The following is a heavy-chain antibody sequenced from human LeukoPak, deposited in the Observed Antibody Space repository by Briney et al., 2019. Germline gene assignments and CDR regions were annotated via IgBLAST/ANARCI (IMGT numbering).Heavy chain of an antibody. V-gene: IGHV3-30*18. CDR2: ISYDGSDK. CDR1: GFTFSSYG. D-gene: IGHD3-3*01. CDR3: AKDRGTIFGVVMQYFQH. J-gene: IGHJ1*01. Sequence: GGSLRLSCAASGFTFSSYGMHWVRQAPGKGLEWVAVISYDGSDKYYADSVKGRFTISRDNSKNTLYLQMNSLRAEDTAVYYCAKDRGTIFGVVMQYFQHWGQGTLVTVSS.